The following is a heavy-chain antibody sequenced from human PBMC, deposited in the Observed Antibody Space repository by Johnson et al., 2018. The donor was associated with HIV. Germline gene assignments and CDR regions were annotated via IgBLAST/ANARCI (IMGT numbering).Heavy chain of an antibody. CDR2: FYSGSNT. CDR1: GFSISSNY. V-gene: IGHV3-53*01. D-gene: IGHD6-19*01. CDR3: ARHKAVADAFDI. Sequence: EKLVESGGGLIQPGGSLRLSCKASGFSISSNYMSWVRQPPGKGLEWVSVFYSGSNTYYADSVKGRFTISRDNSNNTLYLQMNSLRAEDTAVYYCARHKAVADAFDIWGQGTVVTVS. J-gene: IGHJ3*02.